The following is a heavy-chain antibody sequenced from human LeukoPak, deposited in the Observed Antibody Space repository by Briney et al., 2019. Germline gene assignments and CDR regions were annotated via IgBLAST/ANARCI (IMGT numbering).Heavy chain of an antibody. CDR2: IYYSGST. CDR3: ARRSPSGSYPFDY. V-gene: IGHV4-39*01. D-gene: IGHD1-26*01. CDR1: GGSISSSSYY. Sequence: SETLSLTCTVSGGSISSSSYYWGWIRQPPGKGLEWIGSIYYSGSTYYNPSLKSRVTISVDTSKNQFSLKLSSVTAADTAVYYCARRSPSGSYPFDYWGQGTLVTVSS. J-gene: IGHJ4*02.